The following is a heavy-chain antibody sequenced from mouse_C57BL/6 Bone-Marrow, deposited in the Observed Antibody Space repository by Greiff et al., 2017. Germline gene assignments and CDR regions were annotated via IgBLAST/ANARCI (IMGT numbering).Heavy chain of an antibody. Sequence: VKVVESGAELVKPGASVKMSCKASGYTFTTYPIEWMKQNHGKSLEWIGNFHPCNDDTKYNEKFKGKATLTVEKSSNTVYLELSRLTSDDSAFYYCARSSTFFYYLDYWGQGTTLTVSS. CDR2: FHPCNDDT. V-gene: IGHV1-47*01. D-gene: IGHD5-1*01. J-gene: IGHJ2*01. CDR1: GYTFTTYP. CDR3: ARSSTFFYYLDY.